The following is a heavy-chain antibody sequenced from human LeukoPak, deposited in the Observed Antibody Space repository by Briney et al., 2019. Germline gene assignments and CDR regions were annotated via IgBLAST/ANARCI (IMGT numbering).Heavy chain of an antibody. CDR1: GYTFTSYD. J-gene: IGHJ4*02. V-gene: IGHV1-8*01. Sequence: GASVKVSCKASGYTFTSYDINWVRQATGQGLEWMGWMNPNSGNTGYAQKFQGRVTLTRNTSISTAYMELSSLRSEDTAVYYCARQYSSGLYEDFDYWGQGTLVTVSS. CDR3: ARQYSSGLYEDFDY. D-gene: IGHD6-19*01. CDR2: MNPNSGNT.